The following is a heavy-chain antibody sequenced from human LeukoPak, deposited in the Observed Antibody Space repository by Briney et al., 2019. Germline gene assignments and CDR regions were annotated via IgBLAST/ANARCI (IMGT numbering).Heavy chain of an antibody. CDR2: IYYTGST. CDR3: ARKTRQYYYDSSGYYGI. D-gene: IGHD3-22*01. Sequence: PSETLSLTCTVSGGSITNFYWSWVRQPPGKRLEWLGFIYYTGSTTYNPSLESRVTISVDTSKNQFSLKLSSVTAADTAVYYCARKTRQYYYDSSGYYGIWGQGTMVTVSS. CDR1: GGSITNFY. V-gene: IGHV4-59*12. J-gene: IGHJ3*02.